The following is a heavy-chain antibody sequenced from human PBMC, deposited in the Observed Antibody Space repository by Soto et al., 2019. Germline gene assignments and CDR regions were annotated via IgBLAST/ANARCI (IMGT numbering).Heavy chain of an antibody. CDR2: IRPKAYGGTT. CDR3: TRTGSGSYPSAFDY. Sequence: PGGSLRLSCAASGFTFGDHGMSWFRQAPGKGLEWVGFIRPKAYGGTTEYAASVEGRFIISRDDSKSIAYLQVNSLKTEDTAVYYCTRTGSGSYPSAFDYWGQGTLVTSPQ. V-gene: IGHV3-49*03. J-gene: IGHJ4*02. D-gene: IGHD1-26*01. CDR1: GFTFGDHG.